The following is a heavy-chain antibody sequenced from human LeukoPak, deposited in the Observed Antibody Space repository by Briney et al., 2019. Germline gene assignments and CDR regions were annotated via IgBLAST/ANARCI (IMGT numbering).Heavy chain of an antibody. V-gene: IGHV4-31*03. D-gene: IGHD3-22*01. CDR1: GGSISSGGYY. CDR2: IYYSGST. Sequence: SETLSLTCTVSGGSISSGGYYWSWIRQHPGKGLEWIGYIYYSGSTYYNPSLKSRVTISVDTSKNQFSLKLSSVTAADTAAYYCARGSDSSGYYTIGVPDYWGQGTLVTVSS. J-gene: IGHJ4*02. CDR3: ARGSDSSGYYTIGVPDY.